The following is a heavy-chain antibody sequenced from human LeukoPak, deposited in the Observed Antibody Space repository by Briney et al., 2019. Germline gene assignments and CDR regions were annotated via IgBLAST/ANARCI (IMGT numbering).Heavy chain of an antibody. V-gene: IGHV1-2*02. CDR1: GYTFTGYY. CDR3: ARDFSGFWYFDP. J-gene: IGHJ2*01. CDR2: INPNSGGT. Sequence: ASVKVSCKASGYTFTGYYMHWVRQAPGQGLEWMGWINPNSGGTNYAQKFQGRVTMTRDTSISTAYMELSRLRSDDTAVYYCARDFSGFWYFDPWGRGTLVTVSS. D-gene: IGHD3-10*01.